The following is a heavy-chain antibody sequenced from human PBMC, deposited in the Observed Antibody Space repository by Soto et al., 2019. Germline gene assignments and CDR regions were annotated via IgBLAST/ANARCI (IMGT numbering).Heavy chain of an antibody. CDR3: AKEDTSSGSLDY. J-gene: IGHJ4*02. Sequence: GGSLRLSCAASGFTFSSYSMNWVRQAPGKGLEWVSSISDSGATTYYADSVRGRFTISRDNSKNTLYLQMKSLRAKDSASYYCAKEDTSSGSLDYWGQGALVTVSS. D-gene: IGHD6-19*01. V-gene: IGHV3-23*01. CDR2: ISDSGATT. CDR1: GFTFSSYS.